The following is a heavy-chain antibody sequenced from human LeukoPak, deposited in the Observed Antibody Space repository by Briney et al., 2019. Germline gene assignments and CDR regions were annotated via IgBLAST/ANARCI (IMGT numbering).Heavy chain of an antibody. CDR2: IYHSGST. J-gene: IGHJ4*02. D-gene: IGHD1-26*01. CDR1: GGSISSSNW. V-gene: IGHV4-4*02. CDR3: ARGWGGVGAHKFYYFDY. Sequence: SETLSLTCAVSGGSISSSNWWSWVRQPPGKGLEWIGEIYHSGSTNYNPSLKSRVTISVDTSKNQFSLKLSSVTAADTAVYYCARGWGGVGAHKFYYFDYWGQGTLVTVSS.